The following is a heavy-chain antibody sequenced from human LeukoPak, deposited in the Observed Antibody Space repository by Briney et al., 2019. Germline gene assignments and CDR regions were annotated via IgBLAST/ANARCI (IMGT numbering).Heavy chain of an antibody. CDR3: ATDRYDFWSGYFW. D-gene: IGHD3-3*01. J-gene: IGHJ4*02. V-gene: IGHV1-24*01. CDR1: GYTLTELS. Sequence: ASVKVSCKVSGYTLTELSMHWVRQAPGKGLEWMGGFDPEDGETIYAQKFQGRVTMTGDTSTDTAYMELSSLRSEDTAVYYCATDRYDFWSGYFWWGQGTLVTVSS. CDR2: FDPEDGET.